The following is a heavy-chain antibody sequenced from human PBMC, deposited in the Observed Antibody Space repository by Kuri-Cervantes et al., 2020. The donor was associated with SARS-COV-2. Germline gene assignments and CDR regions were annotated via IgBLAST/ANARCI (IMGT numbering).Heavy chain of an antibody. Sequence: GESLKTSCAASGFIFSNYGMHWVRQSPGKGPEWVAFTSYDGSNAYYADSVRGRFTVSRDNSKNTLSLQMNGLRAEDTAVYYCAKDIGTRSTNFVTYDYWGQGDLVTVSS. D-gene: IGHD2/OR15-2a*01. V-gene: IGHV3-30*18. CDR2: TSYDGSNA. CDR1: GFIFSNYG. J-gene: IGHJ4*02. CDR3: AKDIGTRSTNFVTYDY.